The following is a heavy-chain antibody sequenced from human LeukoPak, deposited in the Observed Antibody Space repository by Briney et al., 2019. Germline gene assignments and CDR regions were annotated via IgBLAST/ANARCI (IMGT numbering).Heavy chain of an antibody. CDR3: ARVISTDYYVGY. D-gene: IGHD3-22*01. Sequence: GGSLRLSCAASGFTFSVYSMNWVRQAPGKGLEWVSSITHSGYEYYADSVRVRFTISRDNAKNSLYLQMNSLRAEDTAVYYCARVISTDYYVGYWGLGTLVTVSS. V-gene: IGHV3-21*01. J-gene: IGHJ4*02. CDR1: GFTFSVYS. CDR2: ITHSGYE.